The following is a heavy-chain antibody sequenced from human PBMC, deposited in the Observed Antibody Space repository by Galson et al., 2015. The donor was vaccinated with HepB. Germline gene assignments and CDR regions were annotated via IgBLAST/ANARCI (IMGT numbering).Heavy chain of an antibody. CDR3: ARYCSGGSCYLPAAYYYYGMGV. CDR1: GFTFSSYS. Sequence: SLRLSCAASGFTFSSYSMNWVRQAPGKGLEWVSSISSSSSYIYYADSVKGRFTISRDNAKNSLYLQMNSLRAEDTAVYYCARYCSGGSCYLPAAYYYYGMGVWGQGTTVTVSS. V-gene: IGHV3-21*01. D-gene: IGHD2-15*01. CDR2: ISSSSSYI. J-gene: IGHJ6*02.